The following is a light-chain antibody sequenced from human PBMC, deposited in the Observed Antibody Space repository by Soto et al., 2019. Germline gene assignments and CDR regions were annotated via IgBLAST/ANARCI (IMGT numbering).Light chain of an antibody. Sequence: SYELTQPPSVSVSPGQTATIPCSGDKLGDKYACWYQQKPGQSPVLVIYENNKRPSGIPERFSGSNSGNTATLTISGTQTMDEADYYCQTWDSSASYFFGTGTKVTVL. CDR3: QTWDSSASYF. V-gene: IGLV3-1*01. CDR2: ENN. CDR1: KLGDKY. J-gene: IGLJ1*01.